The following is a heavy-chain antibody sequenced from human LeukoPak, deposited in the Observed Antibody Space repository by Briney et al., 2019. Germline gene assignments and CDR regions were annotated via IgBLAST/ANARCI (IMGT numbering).Heavy chain of an antibody. Sequence: PGGSLRLSCAASGFTVSTNYMSWVRQAPGKGLEWVSVLYSGGSTYYADSVKGRFTISRDNSKNTLYLQMNSLRAEHTAVYYCARERVPSSTWWEDYYYGMDVWGQGTTVTVS. CDR3: ARERVPSSTWWEDYYYGMDV. CDR1: GFTVSTNY. D-gene: IGHD1-26*01. J-gene: IGHJ6*02. CDR2: LYSGGST. V-gene: IGHV3-53*01.